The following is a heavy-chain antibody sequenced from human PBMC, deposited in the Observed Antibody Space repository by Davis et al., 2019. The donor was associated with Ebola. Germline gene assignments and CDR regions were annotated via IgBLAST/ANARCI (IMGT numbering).Heavy chain of an antibody. V-gene: IGHV4-59*01. D-gene: IGHD3-10*01. CDR3: ARDLTNRYGSGSNYGLPTGWFDP. J-gene: IGHJ5*02. Sequence: PSETLSLTCTVSGGSISSYYWSWIRQPPGKGLEWIGYFYYSGSTNYNPSLKSRVTISVDTSKNQFSLKLSYVTAADTAVYYCARDLTNRYGSGSNYGLPTGWFDPWGQGTLVTVSS. CDR1: GGSISSYY. CDR2: FYYSGST.